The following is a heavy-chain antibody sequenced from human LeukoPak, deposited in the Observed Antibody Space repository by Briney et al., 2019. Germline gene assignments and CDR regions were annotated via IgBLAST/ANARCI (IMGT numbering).Heavy chain of an antibody. D-gene: IGHD4-17*01. Sequence: ASVKVSCKASGYTFIGYYIHWVRQAPGQGLEGMGRINPTSGGTNSAQKFQGRVTMTSDTSISTAYMELRRLRSDDTAVYYCARSYGDSGNHFNYMDVWGKGTTVTVSS. CDR1: GYTFIGYY. V-gene: IGHV1-2*06. CDR3: ARSYGDSGNHFNYMDV. J-gene: IGHJ6*03. CDR2: INPTSGGT.